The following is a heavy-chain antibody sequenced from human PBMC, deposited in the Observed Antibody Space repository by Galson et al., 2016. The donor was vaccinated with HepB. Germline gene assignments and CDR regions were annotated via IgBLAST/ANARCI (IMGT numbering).Heavy chain of an antibody. J-gene: IGHJ4*02. Sequence: SLRLSCAASGFTFSSYGMHWVRQAPGKGLEWVAVISYDGNSQHYADSVKGRFTISRDNSNNTLYLQMNSLTADDTAVYYCAKAWPVSGFDYWGPGTLVTVSS. V-gene: IGHV3-30*18. CDR3: AKAWPVSGFDY. CDR2: ISYDGNSQ. CDR1: GFTFSSYG. D-gene: IGHD6-19*01.